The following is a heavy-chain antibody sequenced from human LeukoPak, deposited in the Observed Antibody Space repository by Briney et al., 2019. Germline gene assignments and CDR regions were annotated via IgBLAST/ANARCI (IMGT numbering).Heavy chain of an antibody. V-gene: IGHV4-31*03. D-gene: IGHD6-13*01. CDR3: ARAGIAAAGGDY. CDR1: GGPISSGGYY. CDR2: IYYSGST. Sequence: SETLSLTCTVSGGPISSGGYYWSWIRQHPGKGLEWIGYIYYSGSTYYNPSLKSRVTISVDTSKNQFSLKLSSVSAADTAVYYCARAGIAAAGGDYWGQGTLVTVSS. J-gene: IGHJ4*02.